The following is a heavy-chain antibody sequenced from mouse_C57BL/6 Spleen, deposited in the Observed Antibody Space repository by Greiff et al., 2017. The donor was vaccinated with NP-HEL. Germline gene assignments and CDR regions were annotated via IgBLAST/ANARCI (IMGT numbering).Heavy chain of an antibody. D-gene: IGHD1-1*01. CDR2: IDPETGGT. J-gene: IGHJ1*03. V-gene: IGHV1-15*01. CDR1: FYTFTDYE. CDR3: YYYGSYFDV. Sequence: QLQQSGAELVPPFSSFPLSFNSSFYTFTDYEMHWVKQTPVHGLEWIGAIDPETGGTAYNQKFKGKAILTADKSSSTAYMELRSLTSEDSAVYYCYYYGSYFDVWGTGTTVTVSS.